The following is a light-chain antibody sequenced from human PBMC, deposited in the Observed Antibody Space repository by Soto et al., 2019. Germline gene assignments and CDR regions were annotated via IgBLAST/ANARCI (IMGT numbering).Light chain of an antibody. CDR2: LAS. J-gene: IGKJ2*01. V-gene: IGKV1-5*03. Sequence: DIQMTQFPSTLSASVGDAVTITCRASQSVQSFLAWYQQKPGKAPKLLIYLASRLESGVPSRFSGSGSGTEFTLTISSRQPDDLATYFCQQYNSHSFYTFGQGTKLGV. CDR3: QQYNSHSFYT. CDR1: QSVQSF.